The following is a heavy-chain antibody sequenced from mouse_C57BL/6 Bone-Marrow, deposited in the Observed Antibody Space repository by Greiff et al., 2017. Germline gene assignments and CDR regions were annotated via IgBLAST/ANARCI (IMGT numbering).Heavy chain of an antibody. J-gene: IGHJ4*01. D-gene: IGHD2-5*01. V-gene: IGHV1-5*01. CDR2: IYPGNSDT. Sequence: EVKLQQSGTVLARPGASVKMSCKTSGYTFTSYWMHWVKQRPGQGLEWIGAIYPGNSDTSYNQKFKGKAKLTAVTSASTAYMELSSLTNEDSAVYYCTRSGSNSNFYYAMDYWGQGTSVTVSS. CDR1: GYTFTSYW. CDR3: TRSGSNSNFYYAMDY.